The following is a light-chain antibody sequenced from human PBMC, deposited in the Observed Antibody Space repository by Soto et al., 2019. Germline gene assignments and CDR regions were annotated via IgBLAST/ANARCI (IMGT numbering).Light chain of an antibody. J-gene: IGKJ2*01. CDR1: QSIGSRF. V-gene: IGKV3-20*01. CDR3: QQYGNSPYT. Sequence: LTQSPVTLSLSPLDRPILPCRVSQSIGSRFLAWYQQKPGQAPRLLMYGASNRATGVPDRFSGSGSGTDFTLTISRLEPEDFAVYYCQQYGNSPYTFGQGTKVDIK. CDR2: GAS.